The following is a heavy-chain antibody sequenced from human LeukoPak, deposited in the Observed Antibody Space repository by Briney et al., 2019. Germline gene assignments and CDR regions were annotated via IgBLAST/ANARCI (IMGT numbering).Heavy chain of an antibody. CDR1: GASISNSDHY. Sequence: PSETLSLTCTVSGASISNSDHYWGWIRQPPGKGLEWIGSMYYSGNNHYNPSLRSRVAISVDTSKNQFSLELSSVTAADTAVYYCARDRACSNGVCSYFDYWGQGTVVTVSS. D-gene: IGHD2-8*01. CDR3: ARDRACSNGVCSYFDY. V-gene: IGHV4-39*01. CDR2: MYYSGNN. J-gene: IGHJ4*02.